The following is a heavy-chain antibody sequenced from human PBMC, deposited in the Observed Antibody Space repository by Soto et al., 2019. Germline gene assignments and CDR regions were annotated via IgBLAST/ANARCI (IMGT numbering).Heavy chain of an antibody. V-gene: IGHV4-4*02. CDR1: GGSISSSNW. CDR3: ARVSGSYYYGMDV. Sequence: QVQLQESGPGLVKPSGTLSLTCAVSGGSISSSNWWSWVRQPPGKGLEWIGEIYHSGSTNYNPSLTSRVTRSVDKSKTQFSLKLSSVTAADTAVYYCARVSGSYYYGMDVWGQGTTVTVSS. D-gene: IGHD1-26*01. J-gene: IGHJ6*02. CDR2: IYHSGST.